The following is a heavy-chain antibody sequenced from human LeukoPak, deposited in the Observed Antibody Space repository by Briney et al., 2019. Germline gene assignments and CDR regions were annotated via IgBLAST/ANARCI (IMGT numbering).Heavy chain of an antibody. CDR3: ARDQGAYCSGGSCTAFDI. J-gene: IGHJ3*02. V-gene: IGHV3-21*01. CDR2: ISSSSYI. Sequence: PGGSLRLSCAASGFTFSSYSMNWVRQAPERGLEWISSISSSSYIYYADSVKGRFTISRGNAKNSLYLQMNSLRAGDTAVYYCARDQGAYCSGGSCTAFDIWGQGAMVTVSS. CDR1: GFTFSSYS. D-gene: IGHD2-15*01.